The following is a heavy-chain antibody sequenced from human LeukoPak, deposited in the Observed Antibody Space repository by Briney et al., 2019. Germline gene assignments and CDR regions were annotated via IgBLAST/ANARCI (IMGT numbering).Heavy chain of an antibody. Sequence: ASVKVSCKASGYTFTSYGISWVRQAPGQGLEWMGWISAYNGNTNYAQKFQGRVTMTRDTSISTAYMELSRLRSDDTAVYYCARVGGVAAYHYWGQGTLVTVSS. CDR2: ISAYNGNT. D-gene: IGHD6-13*01. V-gene: IGHV1-18*01. J-gene: IGHJ4*02. CDR3: ARVGGVAAYHY. CDR1: GYTFTSYG.